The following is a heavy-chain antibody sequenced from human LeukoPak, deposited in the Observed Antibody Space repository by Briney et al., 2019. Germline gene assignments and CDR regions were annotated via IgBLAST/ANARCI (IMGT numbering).Heavy chain of an antibody. Sequence: GGSLRLSCAASGFTFSSYGMHWVRQAPGKGLEWVAFIRYDGSNKYYADSVKGRFTISRDNSKNTLYLQMNSLRAEDTAVYYCARDGGEFGDWLPIWGLVSNAFDIWGQGTMVTVSS. J-gene: IGHJ3*02. D-gene: IGHD3-9*01. V-gene: IGHV3-30*02. CDR1: GFTFSSYG. CDR2: IRYDGSNK. CDR3: ARDGGEFGDWLPIWGLVSNAFDI.